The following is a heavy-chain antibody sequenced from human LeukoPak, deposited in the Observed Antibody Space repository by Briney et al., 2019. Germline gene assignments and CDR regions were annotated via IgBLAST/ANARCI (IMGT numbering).Heavy chain of an antibody. CDR1: GFTFSSYA. J-gene: IGHJ4*02. Sequence: GGSLRLSCAASGFTFSSYAMSWVRQAPGKGLEWMGWISVDNGYTKYSQKFQGRVTMTADTSTRTVYMELRSLRSDDTAVFYCARGTMTDNPHYFDYWGQGTLVIVSS. D-gene: IGHD1-1*01. CDR2: ISVDNGYT. V-gene: IGHV1-18*01. CDR3: ARGTMTDNPHYFDY.